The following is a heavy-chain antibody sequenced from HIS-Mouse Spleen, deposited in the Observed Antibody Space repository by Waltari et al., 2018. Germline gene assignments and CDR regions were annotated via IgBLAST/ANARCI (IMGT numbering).Heavy chain of an antibody. CDR1: GGSISSSSYY. CDR3: ARKRTASGWFDP. D-gene: IGHD2-21*02. J-gene: IGHJ5*02. Sequence: QLQLQESGPGLVNPSETLSLTCTVSGGSISSSSYYWGWIRQPPGKGLEWIGSIYYSGSTYYNPSLKSRVTISVDTSKNQFSLKLSSVTAADTAVYYCARKRTASGWFDPWGQGTLVTVSS. CDR2: IYYSGST. V-gene: IGHV4-39*01.